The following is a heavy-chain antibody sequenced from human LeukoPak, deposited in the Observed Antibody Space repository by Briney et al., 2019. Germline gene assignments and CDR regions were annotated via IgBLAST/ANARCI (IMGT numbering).Heavy chain of an antibody. Sequence: SETLSLTCAVYGGSFSGYYWSWIRQPPGKGLEWIGEINHSGSTNYNPSLKSRVTISVDTSKNQFSLKLSSVTAADTAVYYCARDLGVETYDILTGYYNLLSDAFDIWGQGTMVTVSS. CDR2: INHSGST. CDR1: GGSFSGYY. CDR3: ARDLGVETYDILTGYYNLLSDAFDI. D-gene: IGHD3-9*01. J-gene: IGHJ3*02. V-gene: IGHV4-34*01.